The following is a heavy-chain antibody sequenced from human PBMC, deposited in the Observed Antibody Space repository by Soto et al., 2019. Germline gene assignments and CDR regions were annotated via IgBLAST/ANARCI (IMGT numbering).Heavy chain of an antibody. CDR2: INAGNGNT. CDR1: GYTFTPYA. Sequence: QVQLVQSGAEVKKPGASVKVSCKASGYTFTPYAMHWVSQAPGQRLEWMGWINAGNGNTKYSQKFQGRVTISTDTSASTAYMELSSLRSEDTAVYYCARHGAVAGDSNFDYWGPGTLVTVSS. V-gene: IGHV1-3*01. J-gene: IGHJ4*02. D-gene: IGHD6-19*01. CDR3: ARHGAVAGDSNFDY.